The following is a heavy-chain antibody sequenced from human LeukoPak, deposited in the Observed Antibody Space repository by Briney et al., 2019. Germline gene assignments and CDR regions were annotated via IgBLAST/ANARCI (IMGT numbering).Heavy chain of an antibody. J-gene: IGHJ5*02. CDR3: ARWYSSSWYDNWFDP. CDR2: ISAYNGNT. D-gene: IGHD6-13*01. V-gene: IGHV1-18*04. CDR1: GYTFTGYY. Sequence: VASVKVSCKASGYTFTGYYMHWVRQAPGQGLEWMGWISAYNGNTNYAQKLQGRVTMTTDTSTSTAYMELRSLRSDDTAVYYCARWYSSSWYDNWFDPWGQGTLVTVSS.